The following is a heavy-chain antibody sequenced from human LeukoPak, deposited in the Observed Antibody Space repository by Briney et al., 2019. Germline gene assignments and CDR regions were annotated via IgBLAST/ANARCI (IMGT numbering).Heavy chain of an antibody. J-gene: IGHJ5*02. CDR2: IYYSGST. V-gene: IGHV4-39*07. Sequence: SETLSLTCTVSGGSISSSSYYWGWIRQPSGKGLEWIGSIYYSGSTYYNPSLKSRVTISVDTSKNQFSLKLSSVTAADTAVYYCAREKTLAVAGYNWFDPWGQGTLVTVSS. D-gene: IGHD6-19*01. CDR3: AREKTLAVAGYNWFDP. CDR1: GGSISSSSYY.